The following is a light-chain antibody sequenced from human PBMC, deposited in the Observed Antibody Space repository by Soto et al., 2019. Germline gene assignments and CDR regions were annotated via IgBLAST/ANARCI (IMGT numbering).Light chain of an antibody. CDR3: QQYGTSEII. V-gene: IGKV3-20*01. CDR1: QSLSVSY. J-gene: IGKJ5*01. Sequence: PGDRATLSCRASQSLSVSYIAWYQQKPGQAPRLXIYSTSTRAAGIPDRFTGRGSGTHFTLAISRLEPEDFAVFFCQQYGTSEIIFGQGTRLEIK. CDR2: STS.